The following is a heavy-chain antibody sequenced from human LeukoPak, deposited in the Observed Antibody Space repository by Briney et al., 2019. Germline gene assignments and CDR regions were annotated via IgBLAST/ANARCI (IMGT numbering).Heavy chain of an antibody. CDR3: ARDLDWILFDY. V-gene: IGHV3-74*03. D-gene: IGHD3-9*01. J-gene: IGHJ4*02. Sequence: GGSRRLSCAASGFTFSTYWMHWVRQAPGKGLVWVARIRPEGTTTAYADSVKGRFTISRDNAKNTLFLQMNSLSAEDTAVYYCARDLDWILFDYWGQGTLVTVSS. CDR2: IRPEGTTT. CDR1: GFTFSTYW.